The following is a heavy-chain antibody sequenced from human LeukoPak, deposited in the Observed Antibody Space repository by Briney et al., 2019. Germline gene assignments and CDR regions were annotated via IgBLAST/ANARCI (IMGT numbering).Heavy chain of an antibody. J-gene: IGHJ4*02. Sequence: GGSLRLSCTASGFTFDDYAMHWVRQAPGKGLEWVSGISWNSGSIGYADSVKGRFTISRDNAKNSLYLQMNSLRAEDTALYYCAKGLYSSSWELDYWGQGTLVTVSS. CDR2: ISWNSGSI. V-gene: IGHV3-9*01. CDR3: AKGLYSSSWELDY. D-gene: IGHD6-13*01. CDR1: GFTFDDYA.